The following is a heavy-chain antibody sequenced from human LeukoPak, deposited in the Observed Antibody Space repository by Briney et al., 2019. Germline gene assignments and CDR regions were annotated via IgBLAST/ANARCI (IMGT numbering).Heavy chain of an antibody. CDR3: ARARAETYYYGMDV. J-gene: IGHJ6*02. CDR1: GFTFSSYA. Sequence: PGGSLRLSCAASGFTFSSYAMNWVRQAPGKGLEWVSCISSGSEYRFYADSVKGRFTISRDNAKNSLYLQINSLRAEDTAVYYCARARAETYYYGMDVWGQGTTVTVSS. CDR2: ISSGSEYR. V-gene: IGHV3-21*01.